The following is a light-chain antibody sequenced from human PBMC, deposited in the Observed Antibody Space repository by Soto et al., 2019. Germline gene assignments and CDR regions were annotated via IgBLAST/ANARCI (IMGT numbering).Light chain of an antibody. J-gene: IGLJ2*01. CDR2: EGS. V-gene: IGLV2-23*01. CDR3: CSFAGSSPS. Sequence: QSVLTQPASVSGSPGQSITISCTGTSSDIGNYNLVSWYQQHPGKAPKLTIYEGSKRPSGVSNRFSASKSGNTASLTISGLQAEDEADYYCCSFAGSSPSFGGGTKLTVL. CDR1: SSDIGNYNL.